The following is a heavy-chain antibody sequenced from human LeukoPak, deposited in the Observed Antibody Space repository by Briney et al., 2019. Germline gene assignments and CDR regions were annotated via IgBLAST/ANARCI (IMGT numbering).Heavy chain of an antibody. CDR2: ISSSSSYI. Sequence: GGSLRLSCAASGFTVSSNYMNWVRQAPGKGLEWVSSISSSSSYIYCADSLKGRFTISRDNAKNSLYLQMNSLRAEDTAVYYCARRAYSDSSLDYWGQGTLVTVSS. J-gene: IGHJ4*02. D-gene: IGHD6-13*01. V-gene: IGHV3-21*01. CDR1: GFTVSSNY. CDR3: ARRAYSDSSLDY.